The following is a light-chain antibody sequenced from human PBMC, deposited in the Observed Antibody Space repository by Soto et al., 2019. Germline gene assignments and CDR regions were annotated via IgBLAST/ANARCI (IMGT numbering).Light chain of an antibody. Sequence: EIVLTQSPGSLSLSPGEGATLSCRASQSVSSSFFAWYQQKPGQAPSLLIYGASRRATGVPDRFSGSGSGTDFTLSISRLEPEDFAVYYCQQYASSVTFGQGTKVEI. CDR3: QQYASSVT. CDR1: QSVSSSF. CDR2: GAS. J-gene: IGKJ1*01. V-gene: IGKV3-20*01.